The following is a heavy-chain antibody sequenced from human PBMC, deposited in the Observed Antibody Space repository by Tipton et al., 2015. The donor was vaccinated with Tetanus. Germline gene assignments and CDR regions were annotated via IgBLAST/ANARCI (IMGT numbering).Heavy chain of an antibody. CDR2: INHSGST. V-gene: IGHV4-34*01. J-gene: IGHJ6*02. CDR3: ARWRRYCSSTSCYGGYYYYGMDV. CDR1: GGSFSGYY. D-gene: IGHD2-2*01. Sequence: TLSLTCAVYGGSFSGYYWSWIRQPPGKGLEWIGEINHSGSTNYNPSLKSRVTISVDTSKNQFSLKLGSVTAADTAVYYCARWRRYCSSTSCYGGYYYYGMDVWGQGTTVTVSS.